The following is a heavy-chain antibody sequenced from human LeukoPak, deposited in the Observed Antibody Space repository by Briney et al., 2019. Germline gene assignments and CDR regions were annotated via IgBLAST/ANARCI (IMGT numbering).Heavy chain of an antibody. J-gene: IGHJ4*02. CDR3: AKFPGGPAAIGY. CDR2: ISGSSRST. D-gene: IGHD2-2*01. V-gene: IGHV3-23*01. Sequence: GGSLRLSCAASAFTFSSYATSWVRQAPGKGLEWVSAISGSSRSTYYAASVKGRFTISRDNYKNTLYLQMNSLRAEDTAVYYCAKFPGGPAAIGYWGQGTLVTVSS. CDR1: AFTFSSYA.